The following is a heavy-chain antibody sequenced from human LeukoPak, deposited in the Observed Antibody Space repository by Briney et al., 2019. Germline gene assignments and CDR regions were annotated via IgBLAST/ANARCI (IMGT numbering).Heavy chain of an antibody. D-gene: IGHD3-9*01. V-gene: IGHV3-23*01. J-gene: IGHJ4*02. CDR2: IDSNGVTT. CDR1: GFAFSSYV. Sequence: GGSLRLSCEVSGFAFSSYVMSWVRQAPGNGLEWVSAIDSNGVTTNYADSVKGRFTISRDNSKNTLYLQLSSLRVEDMAVYYCAKGDDFLADYRYRFDYWGQGTLVTVSS. CDR3: AKGDDFLADYRYRFDY.